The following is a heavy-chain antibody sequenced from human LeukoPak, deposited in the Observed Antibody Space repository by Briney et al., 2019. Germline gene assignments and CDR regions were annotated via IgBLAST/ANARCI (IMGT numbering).Heavy chain of an antibody. D-gene: IGHD2-15*01. CDR1: GYSITGYY. Sequence: ASVKVSCKISGYSITGYYMHWVRQAPGQGLEWMGWINPKSGGTNYAQKFQGRITMTGDTSISTAYMELSSLRSDDTAIYYCARGEVAVAVKTGPFDYWGQGTLVTVSS. J-gene: IGHJ4*02. CDR3: ARGEVAVAVKTGPFDY. CDR2: INPKSGGT. V-gene: IGHV1-2*02.